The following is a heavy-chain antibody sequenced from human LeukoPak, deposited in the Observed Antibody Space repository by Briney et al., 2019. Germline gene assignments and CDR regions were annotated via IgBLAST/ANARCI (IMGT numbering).Heavy chain of an antibody. D-gene: IGHD2-2*01. Sequence: ASVKVSCKASGGTFSSYAISWVRQAPGQGLEWMGGIIPIFGTANYAQKFQGRVTITADESTSTAYMELSSPRSEDTAVYYCARWGGYCSSTSCNWFDPWGQGTLVTVSS. CDR2: IIPIFGTA. CDR1: GGTFSSYA. CDR3: ARWGGYCSSTSCNWFDP. V-gene: IGHV1-69*13. J-gene: IGHJ5*02.